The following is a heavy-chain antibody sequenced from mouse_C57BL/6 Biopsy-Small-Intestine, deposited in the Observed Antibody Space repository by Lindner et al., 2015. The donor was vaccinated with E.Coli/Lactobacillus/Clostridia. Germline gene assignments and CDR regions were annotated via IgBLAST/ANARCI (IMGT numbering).Heavy chain of an antibody. D-gene: IGHD1-1*01. J-gene: IGHJ2*01. CDR2: VYPYNGGT. CDR3: ARDPYYFSSSGYFDN. Sequence: VQLQESGPVLVKPGPSVKISCKASGFTFTDYYIHWVEQSHGKSLEWIGLVYPYNGGTSYNQKFKGKATLTVDTSSSTAYMELNSLTSEDSAVYYCARDPYYFSSSGYFDNWGQGTTLTVSS. V-gene: IGHV1-36*01. CDR1: GFTFTDYY.